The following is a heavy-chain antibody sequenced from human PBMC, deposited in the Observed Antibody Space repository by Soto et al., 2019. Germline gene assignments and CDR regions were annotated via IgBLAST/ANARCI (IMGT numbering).Heavy chain of an antibody. CDR3: ARIRQEIEIDY. CDR1: GFSLSNARMG. CDR2: IFSNDEK. Sequence: QVTLKESGPVLVKPTETLTLTCTVSGFSLSNARMGVSWIRQPPGKALEWLAHIFSNDEKSYSTSLKSRLTHSQGPSKSQGGPTMTNMDPVDTATYFCARIRQEIEIDYWGQGSLVTVSS. J-gene: IGHJ4*02. V-gene: IGHV2-26*01.